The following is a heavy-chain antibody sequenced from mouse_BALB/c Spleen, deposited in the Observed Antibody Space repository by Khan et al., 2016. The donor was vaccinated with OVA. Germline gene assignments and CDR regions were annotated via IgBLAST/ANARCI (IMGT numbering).Heavy chain of an antibody. CDR1: GYTFTDYD. J-gene: IGHJ4*01. CDR3: AKIVYGNSYAMDY. D-gene: IGHD2-1*01. CDR2: IYPGSGRT. V-gene: IGHV1-77*01. Sequence: QVQLKESGPELVKPGASVKMSCKASGYTFTDYDIRWVKQRTGQGLEWIGEIYPGSGRTYYNEKFKGKATLTADKSSNTAYMQLSSLTSEDSAVYFCAKIVYGNSYAMDYWGQGTAVTVSS.